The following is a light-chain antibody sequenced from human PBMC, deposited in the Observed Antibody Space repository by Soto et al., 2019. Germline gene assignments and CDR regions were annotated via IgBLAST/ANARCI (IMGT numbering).Light chain of an antibody. CDR2: AAS. Sequence: DIQMTQSPSSLSASVGDRVTITCRASRSISNYLNWYQHKPGNAPKLLIYAASSLQSGVPSRFSGSASGTDFTLTISSLQPEDFATYYCQQSYTAPSITFGQGTRLDIK. CDR1: RSISNY. V-gene: IGKV1-39*01. J-gene: IGKJ5*01. CDR3: QQSYTAPSIT.